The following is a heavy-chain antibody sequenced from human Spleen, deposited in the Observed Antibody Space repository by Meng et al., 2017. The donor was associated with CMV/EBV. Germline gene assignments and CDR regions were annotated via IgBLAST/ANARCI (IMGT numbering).Heavy chain of an antibody. CDR2: ISAYNGNT. V-gene: IGHV1-18*01. CDR3: ARDSDGYNHVRRFDY. D-gene: IGHD5-24*01. CDR1: GYTFTSYG. J-gene: IGHJ4*02. Sequence: ASVKVSCKASGYTFTSYGISWVRQAPGQGLEWMGWISAYNGNTNYAQKLQGRVTMTTDTSTSTAYMELRSLRSDDTAVYYCARDSDGYNHVRRFDYWGQGTLVTVSS.